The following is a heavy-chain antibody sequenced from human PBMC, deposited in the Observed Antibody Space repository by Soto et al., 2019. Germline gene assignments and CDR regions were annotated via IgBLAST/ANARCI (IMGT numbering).Heavy chain of an antibody. V-gene: IGHV4-39*01. D-gene: IGHD3-3*01. CDR1: GGSISSSSYY. Sequence: PSETLSLTCTVSGGSISSSSYYWGWIRQPPGKGLEWIGSIYYSGSTYYNPSLKSRVTISVDTSKNQFSLKLSSVTAADTAVYYCARLASITIFGVDEIDYFDYWGQGTLVTVSS. CDR3: ARLASITIFGVDEIDYFDY. CDR2: IYYSGST. J-gene: IGHJ4*02.